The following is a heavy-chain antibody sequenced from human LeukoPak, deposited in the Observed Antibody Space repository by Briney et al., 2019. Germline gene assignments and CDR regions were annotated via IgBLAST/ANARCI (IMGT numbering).Heavy chain of an antibody. V-gene: IGHV3-48*01. CDR3: ASTIEDIVVVSPVDY. D-gene: IGHD2-21*01. J-gene: IGHJ4*02. Sequence: GGSLRLSCAASGFTFSTYSMNWVRQAPGKGLEWVSYISSGSSTIYYADSVKGRFTISRDNAKNSLYPQMNSLRAEDTAVYYCASTIEDIVVVSPVDYWGQGTLVTVSS. CDR2: ISSGSSTI. CDR1: GFTFSTYS.